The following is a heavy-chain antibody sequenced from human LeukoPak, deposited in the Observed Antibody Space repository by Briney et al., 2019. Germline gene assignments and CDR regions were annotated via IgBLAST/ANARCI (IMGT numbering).Heavy chain of an antibody. V-gene: IGHV3-23*01. CDR1: GFAFSNYA. CDR2: IRGFNT. Sequence: GGSLRLSCTTSGFAFSNYAMNWVRQAPGKGPEWVSGIRGFNTYYAHSVRGGFTIFRHNSKNVLSLQMNRLRAGDTPGYSFPKDVCTSHWCLLYFDSWGQGTLVTVSS. CDR3: PKDVCTSHWCLLYFDS. J-gene: IGHJ4*02. D-gene: IGHD2-8*01.